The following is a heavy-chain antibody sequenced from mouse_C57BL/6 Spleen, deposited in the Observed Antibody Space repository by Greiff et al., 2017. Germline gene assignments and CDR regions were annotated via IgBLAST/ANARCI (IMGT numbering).Heavy chain of an antibody. CDR2: ISYHGSN. Sequence: EVQLVESGPGLVKPSQSLSLTCSVTGYSITSGYYWNWIRQFPGNKLERMGYISYHGSNNYNPTLKNRISITRDTSKNMFFLKLNSVTTEDTATYYCARDEGCDGYRYFDVWGTGTTVTVSS. J-gene: IGHJ1*03. V-gene: IGHV3-6*01. CDR3: ARDEGCDGYRYFDV. CDR1: GYSITSGYY. D-gene: IGHD3-3*01.